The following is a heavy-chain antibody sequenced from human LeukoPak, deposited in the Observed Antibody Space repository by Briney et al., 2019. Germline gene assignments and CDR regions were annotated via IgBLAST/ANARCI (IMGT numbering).Heavy chain of an antibody. Sequence: GGSLRLSCAASGFTFSSYEMNWVRQAPGKGLEWISYISSSGSTIYYADSVKGRFTISRDNFKNTLDLQMNSLRGEDTAVYFCAKRDYYDSSGYASLFDHWGQGTLATVSP. D-gene: IGHD3-22*01. CDR2: ISSSGSTI. V-gene: IGHV3-48*03. CDR3: AKRDYYDSSGYASLFDH. CDR1: GFTFSSYE. J-gene: IGHJ4*02.